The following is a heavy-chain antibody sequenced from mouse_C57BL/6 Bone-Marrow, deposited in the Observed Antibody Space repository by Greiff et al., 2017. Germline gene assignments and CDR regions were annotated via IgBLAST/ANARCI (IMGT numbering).Heavy chain of an antibody. CDR2: IYPGGGYT. Sequence: QVQLQQSGAELVRPGTSVKMSCKASGYTFTNYWIGWAKQRPGHGLEWIGDIYPGGGYTNYNEKFKGKATLTADKSSSTAYMQFSSLTSEDSAIYYCARGVTTPYYYAMDYWGQGTSVTVSS. CDR1: GYTFTNYW. J-gene: IGHJ4*01. D-gene: IGHD2-1*01. CDR3: ARGVTTPYYYAMDY. V-gene: IGHV1-63*01.